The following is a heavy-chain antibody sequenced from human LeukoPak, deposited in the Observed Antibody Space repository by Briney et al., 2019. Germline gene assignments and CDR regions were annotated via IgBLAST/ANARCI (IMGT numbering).Heavy chain of an antibody. Sequence: GGSLRLSCAASGFIFSSYWMSWVRQAPGKGLEWVANIKQDGSEKYYVDSVKGRFTISRDNAKNSLYLQMNSLRAEDTALYYCARDTPTTVSFDYWGQGTLVTVSS. CDR2: IKQDGSEK. J-gene: IGHJ4*02. D-gene: IGHD4-17*01. CDR1: GFIFSSYW. V-gene: IGHV3-7*01. CDR3: ARDTPTTVSFDY.